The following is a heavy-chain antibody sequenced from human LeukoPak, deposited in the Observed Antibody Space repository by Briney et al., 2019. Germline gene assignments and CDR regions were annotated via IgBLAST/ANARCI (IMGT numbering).Heavy chain of an antibody. Sequence: ASVKVSCKASGYTFTSYGISWVRQAPGQGLEWMGWISANNGNTNSAQKFQGRVTMTTDTSTSTAYMELGSLRSDDMAVYYCARDFFHGHCAGLSCFLLDYWGQGSLVTVSS. D-gene: IGHD2-15*01. J-gene: IGHJ4*02. CDR2: ISANNGNT. CDR1: GYTFTSYG. V-gene: IGHV1-18*03. CDR3: ARDFFHGHCAGLSCFLLDY.